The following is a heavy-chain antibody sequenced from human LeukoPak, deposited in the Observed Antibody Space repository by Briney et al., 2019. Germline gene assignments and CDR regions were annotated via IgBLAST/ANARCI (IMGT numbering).Heavy chain of an antibody. CDR2: IYTSGSN. V-gene: IGHV4-4*07. D-gene: IGHD6-13*01. Sequence: SETLSLTCTVSGGSISSYYWSWIRQPAGKGLEWIGRIYTSGSNNYNPSLKSRVTMSVDTSKNQFSLKLSSVTAADTAVYYCAREMGVAAAPDINWFDPWGQGTLVTVSS. J-gene: IGHJ5*02. CDR3: AREMGVAAAPDINWFDP. CDR1: GGSISSYY.